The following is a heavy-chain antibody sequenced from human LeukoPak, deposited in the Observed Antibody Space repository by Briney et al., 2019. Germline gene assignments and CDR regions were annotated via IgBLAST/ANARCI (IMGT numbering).Heavy chain of an antibody. CDR3: ASDYYDYVWGSYRYFDY. J-gene: IGHJ4*02. D-gene: IGHD3-16*02. CDR1: GYTFTGYY. Sequence: GASVKVSCKASGYTFTGYYMHWVRQAPGQGLEWMGWINPNSGGTNYAQKFQGRVTMTRDTSISTAYMELSRLRSDDTAVYYCASDYYDYVWGSYRYFDYWGQGTLVTVSS. V-gene: IGHV1-2*02. CDR2: INPNSGGT.